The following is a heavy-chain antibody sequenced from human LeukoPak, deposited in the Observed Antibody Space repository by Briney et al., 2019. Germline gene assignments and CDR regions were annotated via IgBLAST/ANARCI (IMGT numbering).Heavy chain of an antibody. J-gene: IGHJ4*02. Sequence: SVKVSCKASGGTFSSYAISWVRQAPGQGLEWMGRIIPILGIANYAQKFQGRVTMTRDTSTSTVYMELSSLRSEDTAVYYCARGGSSSGSPSPYWGQGTLVTVSS. CDR2: IIPILGIA. CDR1: GGTFSSYA. V-gene: IGHV1-69*04. CDR3: ARGGSSSGSPSPY. D-gene: IGHD6-6*01.